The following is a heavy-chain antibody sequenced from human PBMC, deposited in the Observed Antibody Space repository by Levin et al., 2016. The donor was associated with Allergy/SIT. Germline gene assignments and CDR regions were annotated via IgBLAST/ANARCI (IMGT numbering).Heavy chain of an antibody. CDR2: MNPNSGNT. J-gene: IGHJ4*02. CDR3: ARGRMIVVVIIFDY. V-gene: IGHV1-8*01. D-gene: IGHD3-22*01. CDR1: GYTFTSYD. Sequence: ASVKVSCKASGYTFTSYDINWVRQATGQGLEWMGWMNPNSGNTGYAQKFQGRVTMTRNTSISTAYMELSSLRSEDTAVYYCARGRMIVVVIIFDYWGQGTLVTVSS.